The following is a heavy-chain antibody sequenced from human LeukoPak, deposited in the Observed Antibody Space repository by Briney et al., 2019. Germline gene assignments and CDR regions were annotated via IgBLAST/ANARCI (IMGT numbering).Heavy chain of an antibody. CDR1: GFTFSSYW. V-gene: IGHV3-74*01. CDR2: INTDGKAT. CDR3: AKRLKGFGYSGYFDY. Sequence: PGGSLRLSCAASGFTFSSYWMHWVRQAPGKGLLWVARINTDGKATTYADSVKGRFTISRDNARDTVYLQMNSLRAEDTAVYYCAKRLKGFGYSGYFDYWGQGTLVTVSS. D-gene: IGHD5-12*01. J-gene: IGHJ4*02.